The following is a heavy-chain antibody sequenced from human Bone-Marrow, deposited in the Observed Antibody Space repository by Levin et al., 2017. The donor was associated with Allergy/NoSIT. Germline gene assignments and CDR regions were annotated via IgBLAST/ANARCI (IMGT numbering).Heavy chain of an antibody. Sequence: GGSLRLSCAASGFTFSNYWMGWVRQAPGKGLECVANIKHDGGEEYYVDSVKGRFTISRDNAKNSLYLQMNSLRAEDTAVYYCARATRGSSTSETWGQGSLVTVSS. V-gene: IGHV3-7*01. CDR2: IKHDGGEE. CDR3: ARATRGSSTSET. J-gene: IGHJ5*02. D-gene: IGHD6-13*01. CDR1: GFTFSNYW.